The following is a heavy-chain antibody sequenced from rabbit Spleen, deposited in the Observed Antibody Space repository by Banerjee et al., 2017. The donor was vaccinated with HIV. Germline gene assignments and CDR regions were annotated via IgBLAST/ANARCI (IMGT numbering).Heavy chain of an antibody. J-gene: IGHJ6*01. CDR2: IAGSSSGFT. V-gene: IGHV1S40*01. CDR1: GFSFSSSDY. CDR3: ARDTGSSFSSYGMDL. D-gene: IGHD8-1*01. Sequence: QSLEESGGGLVLPEGSLALTCKASGFSFSSSDYICWVRQAPGKGLEWISCIAGSSSGFTYSATWAKGRFTISKTSSTTVTLQMTSLTAADTATYFCARDTGSSFSSYGMDLWGPGTLVTVS.